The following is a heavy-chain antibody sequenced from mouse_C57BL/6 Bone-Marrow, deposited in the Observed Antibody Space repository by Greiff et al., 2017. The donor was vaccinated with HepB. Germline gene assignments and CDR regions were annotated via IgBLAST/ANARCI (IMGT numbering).Heavy chain of an antibody. D-gene: IGHD1-1*01. CDR2: IYPGSGNT. Sequence: VQLQQSGAELVRPGASVKLSCKASGYTFTDYYINWVKQRPGQGLEWIARIYPGSGNTYYNEKFKGKATLTAEKSSSTAYMQLSSLTSEDSAVYFCAYGSSGDFDVWGTGTTVTVSS. CDR1: GYTFTDYY. CDR3: AYGSSGDFDV. V-gene: IGHV1-76*01. J-gene: IGHJ1*03.